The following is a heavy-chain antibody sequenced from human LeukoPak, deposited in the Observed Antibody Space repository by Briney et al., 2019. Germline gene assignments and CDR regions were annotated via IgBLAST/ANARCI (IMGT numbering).Heavy chain of an antibody. CDR3: ARAKGGYALGYFDN. V-gene: IGHV4-61*08. Sequence: SETLSLTCTVSGAFIRGGGVYWSWIRQPPGKGLEWIGYIYHSGTTNYSPSLKSRVTISIDTSKNQFSLKLSSVTAADTAVYYCARAKGGYALGYFDNWAQGTLVTVSS. J-gene: IGHJ4*02. CDR2: IYHSGTT. CDR1: GAFIRGGGVY. D-gene: IGHD5-12*01.